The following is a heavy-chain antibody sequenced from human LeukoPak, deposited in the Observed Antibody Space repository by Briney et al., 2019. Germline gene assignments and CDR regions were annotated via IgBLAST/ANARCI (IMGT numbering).Heavy chain of an antibody. V-gene: IGHV3-48*01. CDR3: ARETRRGTNFDY. Sequence: GGSLRLSCAASGFTFSDYSMNWIRQAPGKGLEWVSFISSSSSTIYYADPVKGRFTISRDNAQNSVYLQMNSLRAEDTAVYYCARETRRGTNFDYWGQGTQVTVSS. CDR1: GFTFSDYS. J-gene: IGHJ4*02. CDR2: ISSSSSTI.